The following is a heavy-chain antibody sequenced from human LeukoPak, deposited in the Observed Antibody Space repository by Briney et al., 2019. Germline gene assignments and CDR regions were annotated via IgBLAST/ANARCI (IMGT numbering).Heavy chain of an antibody. CDR3: AKTWIQVEFDY. J-gene: IGHJ4*02. CDR1: GGSFSGYY. Sequence: SETLSLTCAVYGGSFSGYYWSWIRQPPGKGLEWIGEINHSGSTNYNPSLKSRVTIPVDTSKNQFSLKLNSVTAADTAVYYCAKTWIQVEFDYWGQGTLVTVSS. V-gene: IGHV4-34*01. CDR2: INHSGST. D-gene: IGHD5-18*01.